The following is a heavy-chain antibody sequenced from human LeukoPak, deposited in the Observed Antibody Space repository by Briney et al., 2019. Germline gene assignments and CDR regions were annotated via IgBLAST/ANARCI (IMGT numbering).Heavy chain of an antibody. CDR2: ISAYNGNT. CDR3: ARDPTEYSSSWFLPGWFQH. V-gene: IGHV1-18*01. CDR1: GYTFTSYG. J-gene: IGHJ1*01. Sequence: EASVKVSCKASGYTFTSYGISWVRQAPGQGLEWMGWISAYNGNTNYAQKLQGRVTMTTDTSTSTAYMELRSLRSDDTAVYYCARDPTEYSSSWFLPGWFQHWGQGTLVTVSS. D-gene: IGHD6-13*01.